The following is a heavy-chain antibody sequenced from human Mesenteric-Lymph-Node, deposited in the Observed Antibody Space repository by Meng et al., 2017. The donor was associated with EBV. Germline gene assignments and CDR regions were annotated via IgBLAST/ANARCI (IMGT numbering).Heavy chain of an antibody. CDR2: IIPTFGTT. D-gene: IGHD1-26*01. V-gene: IGHV1-69*01. CDR3: ARGAGGSDAVFYFDF. CDR1: GGTSSRDP. Sequence: QGQLVHAAAGVEKPGASVKVSCKASGGTSSRDPISWLRQAPGQGLEWMGGIIPTFGTTNYARNFQGRVTITADESTSTAYMELRSLRSDDTAVYYCARGAGGSDAVFYFDFWGQGTLVTVSS. J-gene: IGHJ4*02.